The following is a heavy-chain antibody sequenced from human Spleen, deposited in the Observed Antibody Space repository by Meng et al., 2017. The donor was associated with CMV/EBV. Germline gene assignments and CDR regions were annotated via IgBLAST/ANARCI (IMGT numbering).Heavy chain of an antibody. D-gene: IGHD2-21*01. CDR2: ISWNGGSI. CDR3: ARDLFVGYYYYGMDV. V-gene: IGHV3-9*01. J-gene: IGHJ6*02. CDR1: GFTFNKYT. Sequence: SLKISCEDSGFTFNKYTMNWVRQAPGKGLEWVSGISWNGGSIDYADSVKGRFTISRDNAKNSLYLQMNSLKTEDTAVYYCARDLFVGYYYYGMDVWGQGTTVTVSS.